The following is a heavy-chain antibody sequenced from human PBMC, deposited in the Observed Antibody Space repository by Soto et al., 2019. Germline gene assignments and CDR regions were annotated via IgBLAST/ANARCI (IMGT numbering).Heavy chain of an antibody. CDR2: ISAYNGNT. J-gene: IGHJ5*02. CDR3: ARVRKVAVAGLNWFDP. CDR1: GYTFTSYG. Sequence: ASVKVSCKASGYTFTSYGISWVRQAPGQGLEWMGWISAYNGNTNYAQKLQGRVTMTTDTSTSTAYMELRSLRSDDTAVYYCARVRKVAVAGLNWFDPWGQGTLVTVSS. V-gene: IGHV1-18*01. D-gene: IGHD6-19*01.